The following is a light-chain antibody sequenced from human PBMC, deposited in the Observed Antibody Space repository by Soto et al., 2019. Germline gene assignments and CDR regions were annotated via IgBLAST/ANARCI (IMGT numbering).Light chain of an antibody. J-gene: IGKJ1*01. CDR3: QEYGGAPQT. V-gene: IGKV3-20*01. Sequence: EIVLTQSPGTLSLSPGEGATLSCRASQSVSSNYLAWYQQKPGQAPRLLIYGVSSRATGIPDRFSGSGSGTDFTLTISRLETQDFAVYYCQEYGGAPQTFGQGTKVEI. CDR1: QSVSSNY. CDR2: GVS.